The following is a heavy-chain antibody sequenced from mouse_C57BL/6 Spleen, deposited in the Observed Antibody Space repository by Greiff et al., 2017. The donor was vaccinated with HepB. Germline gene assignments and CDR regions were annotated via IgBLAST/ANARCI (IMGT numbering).Heavy chain of an antibody. CDR2: FHPYNDDT. Sequence: VQLQESGAELVKPGASVKMSCKASGYTFTTYPIEWMKQNPGKSLEWIGNFHPYNDDTKYNEKFKGKATLTVEKSSSTVYLELSRLTSDDSAVYYCARRGYDYVSYYFDYWGQGTTLTVSS. J-gene: IGHJ2*01. D-gene: IGHD2-4*01. V-gene: IGHV1-47*01. CDR1: GYTFTTYP. CDR3: ARRGYDYVSYYFDY.